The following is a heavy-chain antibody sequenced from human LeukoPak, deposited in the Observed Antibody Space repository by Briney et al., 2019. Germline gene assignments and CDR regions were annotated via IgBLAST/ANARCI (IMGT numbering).Heavy chain of an antibody. V-gene: IGHV3-72*01. J-gene: IGHJ3*02. CDR1: GFTFSDYI. D-gene: IGHD3-16*01. CDR3: TRDGGEGGNSAFDI. CDR2: IRRGTNGYTT. Sequence: GCALRLSCAASGFTFSDYILGWVRQAPGKGLEWVGRIRRGTNGYTTEYAASVKGRFIIARDDSKNSMYLHMNSLKTEDTAVYHCTRDGGEGGNSAFDIWGPGTMVTVSS.